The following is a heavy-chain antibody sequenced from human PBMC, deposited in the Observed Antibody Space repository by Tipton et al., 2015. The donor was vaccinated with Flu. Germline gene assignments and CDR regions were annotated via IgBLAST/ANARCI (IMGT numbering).Heavy chain of an antibody. D-gene: IGHD6-13*01. CDR2: ISGSGGST. J-gene: IGHJ4*02. V-gene: IGHV3-23*01. CDR3: AKDRRRYSSSWSEFDY. Sequence: SLRLSCAASGFTFSSYAMSWVRQAPGKGLEWVSAISGSGGSTYYADSVKGRFTISRDNSKNTLYLQMNSVRAEDTAVYYCAKDRRRYSSSWSEFDYWGQGTLVTVSS. CDR1: GFTFSSYA.